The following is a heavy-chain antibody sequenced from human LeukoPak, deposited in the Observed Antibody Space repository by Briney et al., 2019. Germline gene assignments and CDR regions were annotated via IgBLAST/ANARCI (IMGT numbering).Heavy chain of an antibody. V-gene: IGHV4-59*01. Sequence: SETLSLTCTVSGGSISSYYWSWIRQPPGKGLEWIGYIYYSGSTNYNPSLKSRVTISVDTSKNQFSLKLSSVTAADTAVYYCARAAAAPRLFKDYWGQGTLVTVSS. CDR3: ARAAAAPRLFKDY. CDR1: GGSISSYY. CDR2: IYYSGST. D-gene: IGHD6-13*01. J-gene: IGHJ4*02.